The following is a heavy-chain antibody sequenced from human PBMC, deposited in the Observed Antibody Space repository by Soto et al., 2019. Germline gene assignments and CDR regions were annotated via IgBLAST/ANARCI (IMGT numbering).Heavy chain of an antibody. Sequence: ASVKVSCKASGYTFTGYGISWVRQAPGQGLEWMGWISAYNGNTNYAQKLQGRVTMTTDTSTSTAYMELRSLRSDDTAVYYCARVVGEVTMVRGVIYYYYYMDVWGKGTTVTVSS. CDR3: ARVVGEVTMVRGVIYYYYYMDV. CDR1: GYTFTGYG. V-gene: IGHV1-18*01. D-gene: IGHD3-10*01. CDR2: ISAYNGNT. J-gene: IGHJ6*03.